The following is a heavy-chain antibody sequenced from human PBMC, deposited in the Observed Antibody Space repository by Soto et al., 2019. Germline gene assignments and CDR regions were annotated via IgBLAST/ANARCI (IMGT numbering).Heavy chain of an antibody. D-gene: IGHD3-3*01. CDR2: ISAYSGNT. J-gene: IGHJ5*02. CDR3: ARVRPPADHAQRSRSCITIFGIRNPWFDP. Sequence: ASVKVSCKASGYTFTSYGISWVGQAPGRGLEWMGWISAYSGNTNYAQKLQGRVTMTTDTSTSTAYMELRSLRSDDTAVYYCARVRPPADHAQRSRSCITIFGIRNPWFDPWGQGTLGTVSS. CDR1: GYTFTSYG. V-gene: IGHV1-18*04.